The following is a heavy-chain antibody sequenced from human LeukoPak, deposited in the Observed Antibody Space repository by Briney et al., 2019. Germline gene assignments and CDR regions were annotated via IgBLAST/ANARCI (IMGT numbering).Heavy chain of an antibody. CDR1: GFTFSTYV. J-gene: IGHJ4*02. Sequence: GGSLRLSCSVSGFTFSTYVMHWVRQAPGKGLEYVSAISSNGDNTYYADSVKGRFTISRDNSKNTLYIQMSSLRADDTAVYYCVRGTGYWGQGTLVTVSS. CDR3: VRGTGY. V-gene: IGHV3-64D*06. CDR2: ISSNGDNT.